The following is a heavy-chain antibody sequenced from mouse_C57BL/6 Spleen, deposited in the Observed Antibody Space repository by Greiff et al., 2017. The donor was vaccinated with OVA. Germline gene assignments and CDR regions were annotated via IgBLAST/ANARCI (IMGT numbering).Heavy chain of an antibody. CDR2: IDPSDSYT. CDR1: GYTFTSYW. CDR3: ASYGNSDY. V-gene: IGHV1-50*01. J-gene: IGHJ2*01. D-gene: IGHD2-1*01. Sequence: VQLQQSGAELVKPGASVKLSCKASGYTFTSYWMQWVKQRPGQGLEWIGEIDPSDSYTNYNQKFKGKATLTVDTSSSTAYMQLSSLTSEDSAVYYCASYGNSDYWGQGTTLTVSS.